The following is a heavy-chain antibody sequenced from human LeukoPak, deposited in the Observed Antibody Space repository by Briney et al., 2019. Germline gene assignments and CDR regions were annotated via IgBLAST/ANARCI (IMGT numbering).Heavy chain of an antibody. CDR1: GGSISSSSYY. CDR3: ARDSRSSVNWFDP. V-gene: IGHV4-39*07. J-gene: IGHJ5*02. D-gene: IGHD6-13*01. Sequence: SETLSLTCTVSGGSISSSSYYWGWIRQPPGKGLEWIGSIYYSGSTYYNPSLKSRVTISVDTSKNQFSLKLCSVTAADTAVYYCARDSRSSVNWFDPWGQGTLVTVSS. CDR2: IYYSGST.